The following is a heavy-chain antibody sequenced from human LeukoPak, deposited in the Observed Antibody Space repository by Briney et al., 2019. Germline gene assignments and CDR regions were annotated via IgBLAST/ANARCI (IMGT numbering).Heavy chain of an antibody. CDR3: ARTSGSGWYGQYYYYYMDV. Sequence: SETLSLTCTVSGGSISSYYWSWIRQPPGKGLEWIGYIYYDGSPNYNPSLKSRVTISVDTSKNHFSLRLSSVTAADTAVYYCARTSGSGWYGQYYYYYMDVWGKGTTVTISS. D-gene: IGHD6-19*01. CDR2: IYYDGSP. CDR1: GGSISSYY. J-gene: IGHJ6*03. V-gene: IGHV4-59*01.